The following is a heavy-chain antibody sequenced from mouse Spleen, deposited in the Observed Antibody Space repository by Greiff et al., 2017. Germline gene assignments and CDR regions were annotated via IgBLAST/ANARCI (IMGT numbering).Heavy chain of an antibody. CDR3: ARDKTGFDY. Sequence: EVKVVESGGGLVQPGGSLRLSCATSGFTFTDYYMSWVRQPPGKALEWLGFIRNKANGYTTEYSASVKGRFTISRDNSQSILYLQMNTLRAEDSATYYCARDKTGFDYWGQGTTLTVSS. CDR2: IRNKANGYTT. CDR1: GFTFTDYY. D-gene: IGHD4-1*01. J-gene: IGHJ2*01. V-gene: IGHV7-3*02.